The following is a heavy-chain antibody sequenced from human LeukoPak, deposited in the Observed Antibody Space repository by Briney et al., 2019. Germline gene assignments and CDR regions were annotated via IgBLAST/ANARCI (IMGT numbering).Heavy chain of an antibody. Sequence: SETLSLTCAVYGGSFSGYYWSWIRQPPGKGLEWIEYFYYSGSTYYNPSLKSRITISVDTSKNQFSLKLTSVTAADTAVYYCASSIAARVYWGPGTLVTVSS. CDR1: GGSFSGYY. CDR2: FYYSGST. CDR3: ASSIAARVY. D-gene: IGHD6-6*01. J-gene: IGHJ4*02. V-gene: IGHV4-30-4*08.